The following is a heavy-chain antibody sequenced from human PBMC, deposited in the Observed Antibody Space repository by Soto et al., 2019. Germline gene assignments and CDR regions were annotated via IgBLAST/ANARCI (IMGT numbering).Heavy chain of an antibody. J-gene: IGHJ4*02. Sequence: QVQLQQWGAGLLKPSETLSLTCAVYGGSFSGYYWSWIRQPPGKGLEWIGEINHSGSTSYNPSLKSRVTISVDASKNQFSLKLSSVTAADTAVYYCARGAVAGPCDYWGQGTLVTVSS. D-gene: IGHD6-19*01. V-gene: IGHV4-34*01. CDR2: INHSGST. CDR3: ARGAVAGPCDY. CDR1: GGSFSGYY.